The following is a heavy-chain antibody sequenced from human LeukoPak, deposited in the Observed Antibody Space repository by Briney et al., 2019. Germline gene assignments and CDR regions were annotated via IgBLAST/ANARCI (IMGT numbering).Heavy chain of an antibody. D-gene: IGHD5-18*01. Sequence: PSETLSLTCTVSGGSISSYYWSWIRQPPGKGLEWIGYIHYSGSTNYNPSLKSRVTISVDTSRTQFSLKLSSVTATDTAVYYCARREQLWSGSFAIWGQGTMVTVSS. CDR1: GGSISSYY. J-gene: IGHJ3*02. CDR3: ARREQLWSGSFAI. V-gene: IGHV4-59*08. CDR2: IHYSGST.